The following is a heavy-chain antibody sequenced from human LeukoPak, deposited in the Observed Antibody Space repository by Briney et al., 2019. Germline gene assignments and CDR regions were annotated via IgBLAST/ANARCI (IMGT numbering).Heavy chain of an antibody. J-gene: IGHJ4*02. CDR2: ISSSSYI. CDR3: ARQAPYGDYSH. D-gene: IGHD4-17*01. V-gene: IGHV3-21*01. CDR1: GFTLSSYI. Sequence: GGSLRLSCAASGFTLSSYIMNWVRQAPGKGLEWVSSISSSSYILYADSVKGRFTISRDNAKNSLFLQINSLRAEDTAVYYCARQAPYGDYSHWGQGTMVTVSS.